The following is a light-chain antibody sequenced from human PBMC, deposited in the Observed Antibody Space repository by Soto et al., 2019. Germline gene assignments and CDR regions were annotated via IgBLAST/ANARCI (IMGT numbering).Light chain of an antibody. CDR1: QTVSSAR. J-gene: IGKJ1*01. Sequence: EIVLTQSPGTLSLSPGERATLSCRASQTVSSARLAWFQQKPGQAPRLLIYGASSRAPGIPDRFSGSGSETDFTLTITRLESEDFEVYSCHQYGSSPWTFGQGTKVDIK. V-gene: IGKV3-20*01. CDR3: HQYGSSPWT. CDR2: GAS.